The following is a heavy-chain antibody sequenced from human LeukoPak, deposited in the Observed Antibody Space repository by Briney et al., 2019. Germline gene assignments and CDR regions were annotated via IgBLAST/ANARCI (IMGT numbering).Heavy chain of an antibody. Sequence: GGSLRLSCAASGFTFSSYWMHWVRQAPGKGLVWVSRINSDGSRTIYADSVNGRFTISRDNAKNTLYLQMNSLRAEDTTVYYCAREVGLTIDYWGQGTLVTVSS. V-gene: IGHV3-74*01. CDR1: GFTFSSYW. CDR2: INSDGSRT. D-gene: IGHD3-9*01. J-gene: IGHJ4*02. CDR3: AREVGLTIDY.